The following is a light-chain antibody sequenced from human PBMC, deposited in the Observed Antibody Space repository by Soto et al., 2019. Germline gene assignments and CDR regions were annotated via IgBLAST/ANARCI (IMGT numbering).Light chain of an antibody. Sequence: QSVLTQPPSVSGAPGQRVTISCAGNRSNIGAGYDVHWYQQLPGTALKLLIYANNNRPSGVPDRFSGSKSGTSASLAITGLQAEDEADYYCQSYDNGLSGWAVFGGGTQLTVL. J-gene: IGLJ3*02. CDR2: ANN. CDR1: RSNIGAGYD. V-gene: IGLV1-40*01. CDR3: QSYDNGLSGWAV.